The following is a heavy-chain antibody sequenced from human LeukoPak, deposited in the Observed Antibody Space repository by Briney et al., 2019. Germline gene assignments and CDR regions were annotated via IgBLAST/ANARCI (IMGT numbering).Heavy chain of an antibody. CDR2: VYWSGST. Sequence: SETLSLTCTVSGYSMSSDYYWGWIRQPPGKGLEWIGDVYWSGSTYYNPSLKSRVTMSVDTSKSQFSLNLSPVTAADTAVYYCARRGDYNFYMDVWGKGTTVTVSS. V-gene: IGHV4-38-2*02. CDR3: ARRGDYNFYMDV. CDR1: GYSMSSDYY. J-gene: IGHJ6*03.